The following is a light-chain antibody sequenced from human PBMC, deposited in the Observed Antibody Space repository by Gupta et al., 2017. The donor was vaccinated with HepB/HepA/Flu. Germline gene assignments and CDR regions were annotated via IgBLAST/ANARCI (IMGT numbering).Light chain of an antibody. CDR3: QRRSNWLT. Sequence: DIVSTHSPATLSLSPGERATLHCRASQSVSSYLAWYQQKPAQAPRLLIYDASTRATGIPARCSGSGSGTDLPLTISGLEPEDCTDYCCQRRSNWLTFGGGTKVEIK. CDR1: QSVSSY. V-gene: IGKV3-11*01. J-gene: IGKJ4*01. CDR2: DAS.